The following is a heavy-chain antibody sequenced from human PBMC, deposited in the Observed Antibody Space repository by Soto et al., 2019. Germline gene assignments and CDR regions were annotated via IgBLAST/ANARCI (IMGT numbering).Heavy chain of an antibody. CDR3: AREKVVEAVAGYPWYYFDY. V-gene: IGHV4-31*03. J-gene: IGHJ4*02. CDR2: IYYSGST. Sequence: QVQLQESGPGLVKPSQTLSLTCTVSGGSISSGGYYWSWIRQHPGKGLEWIGYIYYSGSTYYNPSLKSRVTISVDTSKNQFSLKLSSVTAADTAVYYCAREKVVEAVAGYPWYYFDYWGQGTLVTVSS. CDR1: GGSISSGGYY. D-gene: IGHD6-19*01.